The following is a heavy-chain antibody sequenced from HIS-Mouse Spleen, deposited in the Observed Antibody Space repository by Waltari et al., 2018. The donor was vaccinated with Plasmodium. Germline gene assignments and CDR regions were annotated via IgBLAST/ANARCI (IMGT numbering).Heavy chain of an antibody. V-gene: IGHV1-18*01. CDR3: ARGSAGDAFDI. Sequence: QVQLVQSGAEVKKPGASVKVSCKASGYTFTNYGISWVRQAPGQGLEWMGGISPYNGNTHFAQKLQGRVTMTTDTSTSTADMELRSLGSDDTAVYYCARGSAGDAFDIWGQGTMVTVSS. D-gene: IGHD6-19*01. CDR1: GYTFTNYG. CDR2: ISPYNGNT. J-gene: IGHJ3*02.